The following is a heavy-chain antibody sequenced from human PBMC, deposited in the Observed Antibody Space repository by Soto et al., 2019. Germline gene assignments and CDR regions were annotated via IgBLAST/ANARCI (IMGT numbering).Heavy chain of an antibody. CDR3: AAELGFVKESVI. D-gene: IGHD7-27*01. Sequence: QVQVVQSGVEVRRPGSSVKVSCKASGDTFKNCVISWVRQAPGQGLEWMGGIIPLFGTTDFAQRFQGRLTITTDEATTTAYMELSRLRSEATDTYYCAAELGFVKESVIWGQGTMVNVSS. CDR2: IIPLFGTT. J-gene: IGHJ1*01. V-gene: IGHV1-69*01. CDR1: GDTFKNCV.